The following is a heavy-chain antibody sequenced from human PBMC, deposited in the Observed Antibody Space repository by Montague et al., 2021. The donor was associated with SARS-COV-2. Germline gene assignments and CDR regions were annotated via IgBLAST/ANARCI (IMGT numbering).Heavy chain of an antibody. J-gene: IGHJ4*02. CDR2: ISASGVRT. CDR1: GFTFSTYA. D-gene: IGHD3-10*01. Sequence: SLSLSCAASGFTFSTYAMTWVRQAPGKGLEWVSSISASGVRTHYPDSVKGRFTISRGNSKNTLYLQMSSLRAEDAAVYFCLNYHGSGSYGDFWGQGTLVTVSP. CDR3: LNYHGSGSYGDF. V-gene: IGHV3-23*01.